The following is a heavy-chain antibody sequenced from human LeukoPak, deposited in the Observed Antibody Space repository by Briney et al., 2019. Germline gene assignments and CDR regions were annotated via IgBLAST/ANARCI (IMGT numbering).Heavy chain of an antibody. V-gene: IGHV4-59*01. CDR1: GGSISSYY. D-gene: IGHD1-14*01. CDR3: ARRNKGPADG. Sequence: PSGTLSLTCTVSGGSISSYYWSWIRQPPGKGLEWIGYIHYSGSTKYNPSHKSRVTISVDTSKNQFSLKLSSVTAADTAVYYCARRNKGPADGWGQGTTVIVSS. CDR2: IHYSGST. J-gene: IGHJ6*02.